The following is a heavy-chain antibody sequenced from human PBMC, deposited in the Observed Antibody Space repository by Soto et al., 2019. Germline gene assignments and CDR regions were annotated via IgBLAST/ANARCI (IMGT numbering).Heavy chain of an antibody. J-gene: IGHJ6*02. Sequence: GESLKISCKGSGYSFTSYWISWVRQMPGKGLEWMGRIDPSDSYTNYSPSFQGQVTISADKSISTAYLQWSSLKASDTAMYYCAGGGVRGVITRTRDYYGMDVWGQGTKVTVSS. CDR2: IDPSDSYT. D-gene: IGHD3-10*01. CDR1: GYSFTSYW. V-gene: IGHV5-10-1*04. CDR3: AGGGVRGVITRTRDYYGMDV.